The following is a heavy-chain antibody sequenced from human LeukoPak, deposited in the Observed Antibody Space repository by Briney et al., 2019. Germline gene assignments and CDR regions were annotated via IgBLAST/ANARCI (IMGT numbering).Heavy chain of an antibody. CDR1: GDSVSSNSVG. CDR2: TYYRSKWYF. V-gene: IGHV6-1*01. CDR3: ARDQVSIAGTGIDY. Sequence: SQTLSLTCAISGDSVSSNSVGWNWIRQSPSRGLEWLGRTYYRSKWYFDYAFSVHSRITINPDTSKNHFSLQLKSVTPEDTAVYYCARDQVSIAGTGIDYWGQGTLVTVSS. D-gene: IGHD6-13*01. J-gene: IGHJ4*02.